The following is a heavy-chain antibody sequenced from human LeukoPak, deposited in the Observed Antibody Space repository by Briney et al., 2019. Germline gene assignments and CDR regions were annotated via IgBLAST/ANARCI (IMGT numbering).Heavy chain of an antibody. V-gene: IGHV5-51*01. D-gene: IGHD2-2*03. CDR3: AKVMDVERTPTWFDP. Sequence: GETLKISCKGSGYSFTNSWIAWVRQTPGKGLEWMGIIYPGDSDDSDARYSPSFQDHVTISADKSISTAYLQWSTLKASDTAIYYCAKVMDVERTPTWFDPWGQGTLVTVPS. J-gene: IGHJ5*02. CDR1: GYSFTNSW. CDR2: IYPGDSDDSDA.